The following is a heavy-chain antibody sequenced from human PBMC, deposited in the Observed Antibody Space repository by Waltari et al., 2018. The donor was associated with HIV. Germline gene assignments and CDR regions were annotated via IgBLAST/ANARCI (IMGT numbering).Heavy chain of an antibody. CDR3: ARGGNYYGSGSYYKLDY. D-gene: IGHD3-10*01. CDR2: INHSGST. Sequence: VQLQQWGAGLLKPSETLSLPCAVYGVSFRGYYWSWIRQSPGKGLEWIGEINHSGSTNYNPSLKSRVTMSVDTSKNQFSLKLSFVTAADTAVYYCARGGNYYGSGSYYKLDYWGQGTLVTVSS. CDR1: GVSFRGYY. V-gene: IGHV4-34*01. J-gene: IGHJ4*02.